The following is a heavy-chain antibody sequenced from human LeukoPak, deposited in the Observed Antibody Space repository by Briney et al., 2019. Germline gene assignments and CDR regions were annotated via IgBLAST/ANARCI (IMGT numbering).Heavy chain of an antibody. V-gene: IGHV4-30-4*08. D-gene: IGHD2-15*01. Sequence: PSETLSLTCTVSGGSISSGDYYWGWIRQPPGKGLEWIGYIYYSGTTYYNPSLRSQVTISVDTSKNQFSLKLTSVTAADTAVYYCARGYCSGGRCYHPWGQGTLVTVSS. J-gene: IGHJ5*02. CDR3: ARGYCSGGRCYHP. CDR1: GGSISSGDYY. CDR2: IYYSGTT.